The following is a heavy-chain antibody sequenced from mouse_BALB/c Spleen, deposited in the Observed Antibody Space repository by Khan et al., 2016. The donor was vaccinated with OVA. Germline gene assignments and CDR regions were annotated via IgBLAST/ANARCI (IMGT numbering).Heavy chain of an antibody. CDR3: ARAPTMITQFSY. J-gene: IGHJ3*01. D-gene: IGHD2-4*01. CDR2: IHPTPGYT. V-gene: IGHV1-7*01. Sequence: QVQLQQSGAELAKPGASVKMSCKASGYTFTRYWMHWVNQRPGPGLEWIGFIHPTPGYTEYTQTFTDTSTLTADTSSSTAYRQLSSLTSEDSAVYYCARAPTMITQFSYWGQGTLVTVAA. CDR1: GYTFTRYW.